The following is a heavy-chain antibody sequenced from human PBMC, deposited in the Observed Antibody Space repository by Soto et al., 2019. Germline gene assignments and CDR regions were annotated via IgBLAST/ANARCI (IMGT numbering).Heavy chain of an antibody. Sequence: EVQLLESGGGLVQPGGSLRLSCAASGFTFSSYAMSWVRQAPGKGLEWVSAISGSGGSTYYADSVKGRFTISRDNSKNTRYLQMNSLRAEDTAVYYCARVDIVAMSLDVWGQGTTVTVSS. CDR1: GFTFSSYA. J-gene: IGHJ6*02. CDR2: ISGSGGST. CDR3: ARVDIVAMSLDV. V-gene: IGHV3-23*01. D-gene: IGHD5-12*01.